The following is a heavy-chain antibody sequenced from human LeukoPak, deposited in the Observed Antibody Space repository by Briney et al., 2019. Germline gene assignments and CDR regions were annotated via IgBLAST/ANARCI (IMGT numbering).Heavy chain of an antibody. CDR3: ARFYDILTGLDY. Sequence: LRLSCAASGFTFSSYSMNWVRQPPGKGLEWIGYIYYSGSTYYNPSLKSRVTISVDTSKNQFSLKLSSVTAADAAVYYCARFYDILTGLDYWGQGTLVTVSS. V-gene: IGHV4-30-4*08. D-gene: IGHD3-9*01. J-gene: IGHJ4*02. CDR1: GFTFSSYS. CDR2: IYYSGST.